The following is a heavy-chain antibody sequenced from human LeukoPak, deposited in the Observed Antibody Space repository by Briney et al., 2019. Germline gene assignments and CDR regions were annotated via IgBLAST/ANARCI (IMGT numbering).Heavy chain of an antibody. Sequence: SETLSLTCTVTVGSISRYYWTWIRQPAGRGLEWIGRIYSSGSINYIPSLKSRATMSVDTSKNQFSLRLSSVTAADTAVYYCARELGYGDSDWGQGTLVTVSS. V-gene: IGHV4-4*07. D-gene: IGHD4-17*01. J-gene: IGHJ4*02. CDR3: ARELGYGDSD. CDR1: VGSISRYY. CDR2: IYSSGSI.